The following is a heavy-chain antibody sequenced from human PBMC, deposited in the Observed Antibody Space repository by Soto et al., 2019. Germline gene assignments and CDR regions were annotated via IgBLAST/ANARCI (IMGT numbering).Heavy chain of an antibody. V-gene: IGHV1-2*04. D-gene: IGHD6-13*01. Sequence: GASVKVSCKASGYTFTGYYMHWVRQAPGQGLEWMGWINPNSGGTNYAQKFQGWVTMTRDTSISTAYMELSRLRSDDTAVYYCARGIAAAGTNYYYYGMDVWGQGTAVTVSS. CDR2: INPNSGGT. CDR3: ARGIAAAGTNYYYYGMDV. J-gene: IGHJ6*02. CDR1: GYTFTGYY.